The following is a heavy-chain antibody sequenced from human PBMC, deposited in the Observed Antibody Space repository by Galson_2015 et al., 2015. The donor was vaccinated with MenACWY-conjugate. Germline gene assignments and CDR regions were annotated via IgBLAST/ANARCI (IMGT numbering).Heavy chain of an antibody. CDR2: IYYSGST. CDR3: ARDRFWPDYYYYMDV. V-gene: IGHV4-59*01. D-gene: IGHD3-10*01. CDR1: GGSISSYY. J-gene: IGHJ6*03. Sequence: LSLTCTVSGGSISSYYWSWIRQPPGEGLEWIGYIYYSGSTNYNPSLKSRVTISVDTSKNQFSLKLSSVTAADTAVYYCARDRFWPDYYYYMDVWGKGTTVTVSS.